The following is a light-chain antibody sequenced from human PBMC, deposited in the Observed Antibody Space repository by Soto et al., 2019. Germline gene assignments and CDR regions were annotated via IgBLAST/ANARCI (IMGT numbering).Light chain of an antibody. CDR1: SSNIGSNT. CDR3: AAWDASLNGPV. J-gene: IGLJ1*01. Sequence: QSVLTQPPSASGAPGQRVTISCSGSSSNIGSNTVNWFQQLPGTAPKLLIYSNNQRPSGVPDRFSGSKSGTSASLAISGLQSEDEADYYCAAWDASLNGPVFGTATKVT. V-gene: IGLV1-44*01. CDR2: SNN.